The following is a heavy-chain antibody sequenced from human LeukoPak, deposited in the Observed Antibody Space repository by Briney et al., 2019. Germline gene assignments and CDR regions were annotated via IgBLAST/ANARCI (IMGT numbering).Heavy chain of an antibody. J-gene: IGHJ6*02. CDR1: GGTFSSYA. Sequence: SVKVSCKASGGTFSSYAISWVRQAPGQGLEWMGRIIPILGIANYAQKFQGRVTITADKSTSTAYMELSSLRSEDTAVYYCARVVPAAITPLLDVWGQGTTVTVSS. V-gene: IGHV1-69*04. D-gene: IGHD2-2*02. CDR3: ARVVPAAITPLLDV. CDR2: IIPILGIA.